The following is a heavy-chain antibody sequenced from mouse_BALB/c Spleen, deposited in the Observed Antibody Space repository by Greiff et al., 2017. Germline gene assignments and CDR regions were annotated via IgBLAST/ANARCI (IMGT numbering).Heavy chain of an antibody. CDR3: ARGEDYGNYDWCAY. CDR1: GYTFTSYW. D-gene: IGHD2-1*01. J-gene: IGHJ3*01. CDR2: IYPGDGDT. V-gene: IGHV1-87*01. Sequence: QVQLQQSGAELARPGASVKLSCKASGYTFTSYWMQWVKQRPGQGLEWIGAIYPGDGDTRYTQKFKGKATLTADKSSSTAYMQLSSLASEDSAVYYCARGEDYGNYDWCAYWGQGTLVTVSA.